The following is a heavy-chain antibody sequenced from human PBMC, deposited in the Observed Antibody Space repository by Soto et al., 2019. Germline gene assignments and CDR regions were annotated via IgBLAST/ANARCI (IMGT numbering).Heavy chain of an antibody. CDR1: GGSVNIGTYY. D-gene: IGHD2-21*01. CDR2: IHYSGST. J-gene: IGHJ4*02. CDR3: TRGGDAYKNGH. Sequence: QVQLQESGPGLVKPSETLSLTCTVPGGSVNIGTYYWRWIRQPPGKGLEWIGFIHYSGSTNCNPSLKSRVTMSVDTSKNQFSLKLTSVNAADTAVYYCTRGGDAYKNGHWVQGTLVTVSS. V-gene: IGHV4-61*01.